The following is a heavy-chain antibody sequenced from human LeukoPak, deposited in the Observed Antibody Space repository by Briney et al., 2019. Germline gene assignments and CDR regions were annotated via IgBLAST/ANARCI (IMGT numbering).Heavy chain of an antibody. CDR3: ARDIGEWFGERWAFDDY. J-gene: IGHJ4*02. CDR1: GFTFSSYS. V-gene: IGHV3-21*01. D-gene: IGHD3-10*01. CDR2: ISSSGSYI. Sequence: GGSLRLSCAASGFTFSSYSMNWVRQAPGKGLEWVSSISSSGSYISYADSVKGRFTISRDKAKNSLYLQMNSLRAEDTAVYYCARDIGEWFGERWAFDDYRGQGTLVTVSS.